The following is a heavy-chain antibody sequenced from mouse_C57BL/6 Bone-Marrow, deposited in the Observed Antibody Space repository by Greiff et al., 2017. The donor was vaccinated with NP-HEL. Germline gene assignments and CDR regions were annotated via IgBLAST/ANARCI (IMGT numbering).Heavy chain of an antibody. V-gene: IGHV1-26*01. Sequence: EVQLQQSGPELVKPGASVKISCKASGYTFTDYYMNWVKQSHGKSLEWIGDINPNNGGTSYNQKFKGKATLTVDKSSSTAYMELRSLTSEDSAVYYCAIGWYFDVWGTGTTVTGSS. CDR3: AIGWYFDV. CDR1: GYTFTDYY. CDR2: INPNNGGT. J-gene: IGHJ1*03.